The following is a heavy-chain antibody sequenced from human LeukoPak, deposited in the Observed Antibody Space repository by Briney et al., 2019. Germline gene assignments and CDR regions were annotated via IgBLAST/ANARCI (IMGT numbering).Heavy chain of an antibody. V-gene: IGHV1-69*05. CDR1: GDMFSNFT. Sequence: ASVKVACKSSGDMFSNFTISWVRQAPGQGLEWMGRIIPFFGTTNYAQKFQGRVSITTDGSTSTAYMELSSLTSEDTAVYYCARETIPILASNHYFDNWGQGTLVTVS. CDR2: IIPFFGTT. J-gene: IGHJ4*02. D-gene: IGHD3-9*01. CDR3: ARETIPILASNHYFDN.